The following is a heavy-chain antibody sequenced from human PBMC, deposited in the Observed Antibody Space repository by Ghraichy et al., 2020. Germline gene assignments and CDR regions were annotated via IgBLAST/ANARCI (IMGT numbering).Heavy chain of an antibody. CDR3: ARFRPSDY. V-gene: IGHV3-7*01. CDR1: GFTFSNYW. CDR2: IKEDGSEK. Sequence: GGSLRLSCAASGFTFSNYWMSWVRQAPGKGLEWVANIKEDGSEKYYGDSVKGRFTIFRDNAMNSVYLQMNSLRAEDTAVYYCARFRPSDYWGQGTLVTVSS. J-gene: IGHJ4*02.